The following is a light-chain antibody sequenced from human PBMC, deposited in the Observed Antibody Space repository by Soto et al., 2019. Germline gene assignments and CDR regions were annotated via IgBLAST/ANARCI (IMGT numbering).Light chain of an antibody. CDR1: QSISTW. CDR2: KAS. Sequence: DIQKTQSPSTLSASVGDRVTITCRASQSISTWLAWYQQEPGKAPKLLIHKASSLQSGVPSRFSGSGSGTDFTLTISSLHPDDFATYYCQQYNSYSPTFGQGTRVEIK. V-gene: IGKV1-5*03. CDR3: QQYNSYSPT. J-gene: IGKJ1*01.